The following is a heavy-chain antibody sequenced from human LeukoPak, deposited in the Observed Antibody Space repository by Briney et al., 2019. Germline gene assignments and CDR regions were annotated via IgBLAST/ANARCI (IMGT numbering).Heavy chain of an antibody. CDR1: GFTFSSYS. Sequence: PGGSLRLSCAASGFTFSSYSMNWVRQAPGKGLEWVSYISSSSSTIYYADSVKGRFTISRDNAKNSLYLQMNSLRDEDTAVYYCASGDDYGDSTPQTGFDYWGQGTLVTVSS. V-gene: IGHV3-48*02. J-gene: IGHJ4*02. CDR2: ISSSSSTI. D-gene: IGHD4-17*01. CDR3: ASGDDYGDSTPQTGFDY.